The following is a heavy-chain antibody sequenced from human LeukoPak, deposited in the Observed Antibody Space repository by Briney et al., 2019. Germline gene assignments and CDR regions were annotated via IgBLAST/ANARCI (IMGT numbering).Heavy chain of an antibody. J-gene: IGHJ4*02. D-gene: IGHD1-7*01. V-gene: IGHV3-48*03. Sequence: GGSLGLSCAASGFTFSSYEMNWVRQAPGKGLEWVSYISSSGSTIYYADSVKGRFTISRDNAKNSLYLQMNSLRAEDTAVYYCLPVVGAGTTGIDYWGQGTLVTVFS. CDR3: LPVVGAGTTGIDY. CDR1: GFTFSSYE. CDR2: ISSSGSTI.